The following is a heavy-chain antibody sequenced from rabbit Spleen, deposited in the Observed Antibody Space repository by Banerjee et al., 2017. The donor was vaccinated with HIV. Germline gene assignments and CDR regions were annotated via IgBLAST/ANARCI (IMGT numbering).Heavy chain of an antibody. CDR1: GFDLSSYYY. Sequence: QEQLEESGGDLVKPGASLTLTCTASGFDLSSYYYMCWVRQAPGKGLEWIACIYTGSSGDTGYASWAKGRFTISKTSSTTVDLKMTSLTAADTATYFCASGYGGVGRAYKLWGPGTLVTVS. CDR2: IYTGSSGDT. CDR3: ASGYGGVGRAYKL. J-gene: IGHJ4*01. D-gene: IGHD4-2*01. V-gene: IGHV1S45*01.